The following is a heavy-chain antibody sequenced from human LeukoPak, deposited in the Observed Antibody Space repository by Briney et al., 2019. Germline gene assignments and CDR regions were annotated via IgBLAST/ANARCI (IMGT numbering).Heavy chain of an antibody. CDR1: GFTFSSYA. J-gene: IGHJ5*02. D-gene: IGHD3-3*01. Sequence: GGSLRLSCAASGFTFSSYAMSWVRQAPGKGLEWVSAISGSGGSTYYADSVKGRFTISRDNAKNSLYLQMNSLRAEDTAVYYCAREDFWSGYPYNWFDPWGQGTLVTVSS. CDR3: AREDFWSGYPYNWFDP. CDR2: ISGSGGST. V-gene: IGHV3-23*01.